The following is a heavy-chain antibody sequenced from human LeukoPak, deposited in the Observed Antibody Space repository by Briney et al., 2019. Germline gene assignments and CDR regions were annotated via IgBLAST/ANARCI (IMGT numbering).Heavy chain of an antibody. CDR1: GFTFSSYA. CDR3: ARDYNGTWPKAIDY. J-gene: IGHJ4*02. V-gene: IGHV3-64*01. Sequence: PGGSLRLSCAASGFTFSSYAMHWVRQAPGKGLEYVSAISNNGGSTYYGNSVKGRFTISRDNSKNTLYLQMGSLRVEDMAVYYCARDYNGTWPKAIDYWGQGTLVSVSS. CDR2: ISNNGGST. D-gene: IGHD2-8*01.